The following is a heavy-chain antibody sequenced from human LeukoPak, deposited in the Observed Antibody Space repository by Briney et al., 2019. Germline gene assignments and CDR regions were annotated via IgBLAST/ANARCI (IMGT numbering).Heavy chain of an antibody. Sequence: SVKVSCKASGGTFISYAISWVRQAPGQGLEWMGRIIPIFGIANYAQKFQGRVTITADKSTSTAYMELSSLRSEDTAVYYCARDLGIAAAGTDYYYGMDVWGQGTTVTVSS. CDR2: IIPIFGIA. J-gene: IGHJ6*02. D-gene: IGHD6-13*01. V-gene: IGHV1-69*04. CDR1: GGTFISYA. CDR3: ARDLGIAAAGTDYYYGMDV.